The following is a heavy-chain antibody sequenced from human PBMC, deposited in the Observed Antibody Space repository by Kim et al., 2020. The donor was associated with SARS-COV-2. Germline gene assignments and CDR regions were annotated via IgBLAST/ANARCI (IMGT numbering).Heavy chain of an antibody. CDR2: INHSGST. Sequence: SETLSLTCAVYGGSFSGYYWSWIRQPPGKGLEWIGEINHSGSTNYNPSLKSRVTIPVDTSKNQFSLKLSAVTAADTAVYYCASVDIPDAFWSGYPFGYGMDVWGQGTTVTVSS. J-gene: IGHJ6*02. V-gene: IGHV4-34*01. D-gene: IGHD3-3*01. CDR1: GGSFSGYY. CDR3: ASVDIPDAFWSGYPFGYGMDV.